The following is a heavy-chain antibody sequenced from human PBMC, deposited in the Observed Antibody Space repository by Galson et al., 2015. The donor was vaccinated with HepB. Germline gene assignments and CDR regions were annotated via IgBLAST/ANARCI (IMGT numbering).Heavy chain of an antibody. D-gene: IGHD3-22*01. J-gene: IGHJ4*02. V-gene: IGHV3-33*01. CDR1: GFTFSSYG. CDR2: IWYDGSNK. Sequence: SLRLSCAASGFTFSSYGMHWVRQAPGKGLEWVAVIWYDGSNKYYADSVKGRFTISRDNSKNTLYLQMNSLRAEDTAVYYCARDSYYYDSSGYYFLDYWGQGTLVTVSS. CDR3: ARDSYYYDSSGYYFLDY.